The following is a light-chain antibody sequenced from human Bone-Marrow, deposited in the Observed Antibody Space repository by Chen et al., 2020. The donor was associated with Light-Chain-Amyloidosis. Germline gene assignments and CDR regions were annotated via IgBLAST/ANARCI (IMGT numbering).Light chain of an antibody. V-gene: IGLV3-21*02. Sequence: SYVLTQPSSVSVAPGQTATIACGGNNIGSTSVHWYQQTPGQAPLLFVYDDSDRPSGIPERVSGSNSGNTATLTISRVEAGDEADYYCQVWDRSSDRPVFGGGTKLTVL. CDR1: NIGSTS. J-gene: IGLJ3*02. CDR3: QVWDRSSDRPV. CDR2: DDS.